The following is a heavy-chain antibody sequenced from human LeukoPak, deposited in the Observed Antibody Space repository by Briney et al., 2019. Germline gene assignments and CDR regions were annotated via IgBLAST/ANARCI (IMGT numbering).Heavy chain of an antibody. V-gene: IGHV3-30*03. CDR3: TSFEY. Sequence: PGGSLRLSCAASGFTFSSYGMHWVRQAPGKGLEWVALISYDGSNKYYADSVKGRFTISRDNSKNTLYLQMNSLRAEDTAVYYCTSFEYWGQGTLVTVSS. J-gene: IGHJ4*02. CDR2: ISYDGSNK. CDR1: GFTFSSYG.